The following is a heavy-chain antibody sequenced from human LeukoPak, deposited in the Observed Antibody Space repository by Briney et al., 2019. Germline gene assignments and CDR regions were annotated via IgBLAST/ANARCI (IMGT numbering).Heavy chain of an antibody. J-gene: IGHJ4*02. Sequence: PSETLSLTCAVYGGSFSGYYWSWIRQPPGKGLEWIGEINHSGSTNYNPSLKSRVTISVDTSKNQFSLKLSSVTAADTAVYYCASSVYSGSYRGDYWGQGTLVTVSS. V-gene: IGHV4-34*01. CDR3: ASSVYSGSYRGDY. D-gene: IGHD1-26*01. CDR2: INHSGST. CDR1: GGSFSGYY.